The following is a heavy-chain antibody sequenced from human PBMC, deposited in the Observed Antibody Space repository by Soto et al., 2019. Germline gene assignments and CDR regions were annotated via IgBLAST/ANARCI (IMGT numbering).Heavy chain of an antibody. Sequence: GSSLRLSCAASGFTFSSYAMHWVRQAPGKGLEWVAVISYDGSNKYYADSVKGRFTISRDNSKNTLYLQMNSLRAEDPAVYYCARDFLQLGPALDYWGQGTLVTVSS. D-gene: IGHD5-18*01. V-gene: IGHV3-30-3*01. CDR1: GFTFSSYA. CDR2: ISYDGSNK. J-gene: IGHJ4*02. CDR3: ARDFLQLGPALDY.